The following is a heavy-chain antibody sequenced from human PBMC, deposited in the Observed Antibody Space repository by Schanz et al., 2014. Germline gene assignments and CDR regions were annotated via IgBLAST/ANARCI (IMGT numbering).Heavy chain of an antibody. V-gene: IGHV3-64D*09. CDR3: GRAGTGMAGWYFEL. D-gene: IGHD5-18*01. CDR1: GFTFSTFA. CDR2: ISNNGDST. Sequence: EVQLVESGGDLVQPGGSLRLSCSASGFTFSTFAMHWVRQAPGKGLEYISAISNNGDSTYYADSVKGRFTISRDNSKNPLFLQMSSLRVDDMAVYYCGRAGTGMAGWYFELWGRGTLVTVSS. J-gene: IGHJ2*01.